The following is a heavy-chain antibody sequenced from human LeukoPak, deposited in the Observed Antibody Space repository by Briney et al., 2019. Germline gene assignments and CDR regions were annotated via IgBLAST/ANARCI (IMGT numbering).Heavy chain of an antibody. Sequence: GGSLRLSCAASGFTFSSYSMNWVRRAPGKGLEWVSSISSSSSYIYYADSVKGRFTISRDNAKNTLYLQMNSLRDEDTAVYYCARRMSSGWALEDYWGQGTLVTVSS. CDR1: GFTFSSYS. CDR3: ARRMSSGWALEDY. J-gene: IGHJ4*02. V-gene: IGHV3-21*01. CDR2: ISSSSSYI. D-gene: IGHD6-19*01.